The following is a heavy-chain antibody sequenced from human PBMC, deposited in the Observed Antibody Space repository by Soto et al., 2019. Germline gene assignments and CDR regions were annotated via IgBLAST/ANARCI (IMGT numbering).Heavy chain of an antibody. CDR3: ARVPCRGRMYTIFGVVIGGGMDV. V-gene: IGHV1-3*01. CDR2: FNAGNGNT. CDR1: GYTFTSYA. J-gene: IGHJ6*02. D-gene: IGHD3-3*01. Sequence: ASVKVSCKASGYTFTSYAMHWVRQAPGQRLEWMGWFNAGNGNTKYSQKFQGRVTITRDTSASTAYIELCSLRSEDTAVYYCARVPCRGRMYTIFGVVIGGGMDVWGQGTTVTVSS.